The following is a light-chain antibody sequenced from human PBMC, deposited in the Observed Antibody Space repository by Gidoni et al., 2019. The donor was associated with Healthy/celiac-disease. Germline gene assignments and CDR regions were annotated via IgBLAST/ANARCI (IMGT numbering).Light chain of an antibody. J-gene: IGKJ1*01. V-gene: IGKV3-15*01. CDR3: QQYNNWPRT. CDR1: QLVSSN. CDR2: GAS. Sequence: EIVMTQSPATLSVSPGERATLSCRASQLVSSNLAWYQQKPGQAPRLLIHGASTRATSIPARFSGSGSGTEFTLTISSLQSEDFAVYYCQQYNNWPRTFGQGTKVEIK.